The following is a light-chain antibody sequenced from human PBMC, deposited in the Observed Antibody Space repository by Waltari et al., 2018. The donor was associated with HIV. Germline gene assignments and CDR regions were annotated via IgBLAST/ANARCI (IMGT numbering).Light chain of an antibody. CDR1: QSVSSY. Sequence: EIVLTQSPATLSLPPGERATLSCRASQSVSSYLAWYHKKPGQAPRLLIYEASNRASGIPARFSGSGSGTDFTLTISSLEPEDVAVYYCQQRSNWPLTFGPGTRVDIK. V-gene: IGKV3-11*01. CDR2: EAS. CDR3: QQRSNWPLT. J-gene: IGKJ3*01.